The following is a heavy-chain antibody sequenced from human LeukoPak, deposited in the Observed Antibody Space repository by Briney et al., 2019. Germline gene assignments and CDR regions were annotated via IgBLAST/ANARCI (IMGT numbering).Heavy chain of an antibody. CDR1: GFTYVDYA. J-gene: IGHJ4*02. Sequence: GRSLRLSCAASGFTYVDYAMHWVRQAPGKGLEWVSGISWNSGSIGYADSVKGRFTISRENAKNSLYLQINSLRAEDTDLYYCAKDKTPYYDSSGYPDYWGQGNLVTVSS. CDR3: AKDKTPYYDSSGYPDY. D-gene: IGHD3-22*01. CDR2: ISWNSGSI. V-gene: IGHV3-9*01.